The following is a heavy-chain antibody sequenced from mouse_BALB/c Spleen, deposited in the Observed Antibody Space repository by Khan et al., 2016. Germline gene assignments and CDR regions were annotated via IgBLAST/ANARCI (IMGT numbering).Heavy chain of an antibody. CDR2: IWAGGST. CDR1: GFSLTTYG. CDR3: VRVQFGNYDYFVY. D-gene: IGHD2-10*02. Sequence: QVQLKESGPGLVAPSQSLSITCTVSGFSLTTYGIHWVRQPPGKGLKWLGVIWAGGSTNYNSALMSRLSISKDNSKSQVFLKMNSLQTDDTAMYYCVRVQFGNYDYFVYWGQGTTLAVSS. V-gene: IGHV2-9*02. J-gene: IGHJ2*01.